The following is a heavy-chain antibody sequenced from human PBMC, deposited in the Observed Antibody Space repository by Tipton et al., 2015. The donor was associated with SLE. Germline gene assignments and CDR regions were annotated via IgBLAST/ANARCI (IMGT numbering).Heavy chain of an antibody. CDR1: GASISSGGYY. CDR3: ARQLADYYGPGGKTWFDP. D-gene: IGHD3-10*01. Sequence: TLSLTCSVSGASISSGGYYWSWIRQHPGKGLEWIGYIYYTGRTFYNPSLKSRLTISVDTSKDHFSLNLTSAMAADTAVYYCARQLADYYGPGGKTWFDPWGQGSLVTVSS. J-gene: IGHJ5*02. V-gene: IGHV4-31*03. CDR2: IYYTGRT.